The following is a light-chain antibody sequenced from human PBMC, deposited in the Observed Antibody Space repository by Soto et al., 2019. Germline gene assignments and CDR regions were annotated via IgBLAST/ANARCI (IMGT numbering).Light chain of an antibody. CDR3: SSYTTSSTYV. Sequence: QSALTQPASVSGSPGQSITISCTGTSSDVGSYNDVSWYQQHPGKAPKLVIYDVSNRPSGVSNRFSGSKSGNTASLTISGLKAEDEADYYCSSYTTSSTYVFGTGTKVTVL. J-gene: IGLJ1*01. CDR1: SSDVGSYND. CDR2: DVS. V-gene: IGLV2-14*01.